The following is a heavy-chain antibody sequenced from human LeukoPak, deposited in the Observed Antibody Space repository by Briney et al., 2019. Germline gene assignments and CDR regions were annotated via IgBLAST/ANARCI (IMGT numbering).Heavy chain of an antibody. J-gene: IGHJ4*02. CDR3: ARGGESYYGSGSHDY. CDR1: GFTFTTYW. CDR2: INQDGTEK. Sequence: GGSLRLSCAASGFTFTTYWMSWVRQLPGKGLEWVANINQDGTEKYYVDSVKGRFTISRDNAKKSLYLQMNSLRAEDTAVYYCARGGESYYGSGSHDYWGQGTLVTVSS. V-gene: IGHV3-7*01. D-gene: IGHD3-10*01.